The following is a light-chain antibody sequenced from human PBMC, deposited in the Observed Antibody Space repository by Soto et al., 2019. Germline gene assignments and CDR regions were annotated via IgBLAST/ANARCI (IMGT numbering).Light chain of an antibody. J-gene: IGLJ3*02. CDR2: SNN. CDR1: SSNIGSNT. Sequence: QSALTQPPSASGTPGQRVTISCSGSSSNIGSNTVNWYQQLPGTAPKLLIYSNNQRPSGVPDRFSGSKSGTSASLAISGLQSEDEADYYCSSYTSSSAWVFGGGTKVTVL. V-gene: IGLV1-44*01. CDR3: SSYTSSSAWV.